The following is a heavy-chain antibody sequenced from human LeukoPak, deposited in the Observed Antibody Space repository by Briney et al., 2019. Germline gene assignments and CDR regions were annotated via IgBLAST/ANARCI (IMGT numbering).Heavy chain of an antibody. CDR3: ARPYYDFWSGYETSFDY. V-gene: IGHV3-74*01. J-gene: IGHJ4*02. CDR2: INSDGSST. CDR1: GFTFSSYW. D-gene: IGHD3-3*01. Sequence: GGSLRPSCAASGFTFSSYWMHWVRQAPGKGLVWVSRINSDGSSTSYADSVKGRFTISRDNAKNTLYLQMNSLRAEDTAVYYCARPYYDFWSGYETSFDYWGQGTLVTVSS.